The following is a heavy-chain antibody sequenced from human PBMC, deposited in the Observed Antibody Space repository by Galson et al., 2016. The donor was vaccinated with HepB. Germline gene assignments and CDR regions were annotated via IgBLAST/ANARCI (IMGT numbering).Heavy chain of an antibody. J-gene: IGHJ4*02. CDR2: IYSSGTT. D-gene: IGHD1-26*01. V-gene: IGHV4-59*02. CDR1: GGSVSGYY. CDR3: ARRDSGNYYDGYFDY. Sequence: SETLSLTCTVSGGSVSGYYWNWIRQSPGRGLEWIGYIYSSGTTTYNHSLESRVTISVDTSKNQFSLKLSSVTAADTAVYYCARRDSGNYYDGYFDYWGQGILVTVSS.